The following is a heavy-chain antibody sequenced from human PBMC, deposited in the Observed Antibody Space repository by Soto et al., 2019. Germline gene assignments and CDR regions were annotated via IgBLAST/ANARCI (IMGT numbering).Heavy chain of an antibody. CDR1: GFTVSSTNY. CDR3: YGYGY. Sequence: EVQVVESGGGLIQPGGSLRLSCVVSGFTVSSTNYMSWVRQAPGKGLEWVSVIYSGGTTFYADSVKGRFTISRDNSKNTLYLHMTSLRAEDTAVYYCYGYGYGGQGTLVTVAS. D-gene: IGHD5-12*01. CDR2: IYSGGTT. V-gene: IGHV3-53*01. J-gene: IGHJ4*02.